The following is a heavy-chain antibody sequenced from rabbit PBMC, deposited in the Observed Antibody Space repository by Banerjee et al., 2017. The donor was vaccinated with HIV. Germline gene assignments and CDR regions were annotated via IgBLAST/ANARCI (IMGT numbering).Heavy chain of an antibody. Sequence: QEQLEESGGDLVKPGGTLTLTCTASGFSFSNKYVMCWVRQAPGKGLEWIACINTISGDTVYATWAKGRFTISKASWTTVTLQMTSLTAADTASYFCARVGVGSSSNYRGAFDPWGPVTLVSVS. V-gene: IGHV1S45*01. CDR3: ARVGVGSSSNYRGAFDP. CDR2: INTISGDT. D-gene: IGHD1-1*01. J-gene: IGHJ2*01. CDR1: GFSFSNKYV.